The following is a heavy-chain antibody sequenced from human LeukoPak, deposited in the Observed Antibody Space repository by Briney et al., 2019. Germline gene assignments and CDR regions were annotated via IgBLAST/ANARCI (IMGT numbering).Heavy chain of an antibody. D-gene: IGHD3-22*01. V-gene: IGHV4-59*01. Sequence: SETLSLTCTVSGGSISSYYWSWIRQPPGKGLEWIGYIYYSGSTNYNPSLKSRVTISVDTSKNQFSLKLSSVTAADTAVYYCARGMFNYYDSSGFFYWGQGTLVTVSS. CDR3: ARGMFNYYDSSGFFY. J-gene: IGHJ4*02. CDR1: GGSISSYY. CDR2: IYYSGST.